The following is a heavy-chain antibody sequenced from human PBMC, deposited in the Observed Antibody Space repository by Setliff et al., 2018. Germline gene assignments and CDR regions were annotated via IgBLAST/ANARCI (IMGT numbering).Heavy chain of an antibody. CDR3: ARDPRDGSSSPMADN. D-gene: IGHD3-10*01. CDR2: IYSDGSMT. Sequence: GGSLRLSCAASGFTFGSNWMNWVRQAPGKGLVWVSRIYSDGSMTDYADSVKGRVTISRDNARNMLYLQMNSVRVEDTAVYFCARDPRDGSSSPMADNWGQGTLVTVSS. CDR1: GFTFGSNW. J-gene: IGHJ4*02. V-gene: IGHV3-74*01.